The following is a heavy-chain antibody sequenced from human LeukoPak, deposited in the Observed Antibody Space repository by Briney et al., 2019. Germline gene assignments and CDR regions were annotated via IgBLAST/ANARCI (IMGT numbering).Heavy chain of an antibody. V-gene: IGHV5-51*01. D-gene: IGHD2-2*01. CDR3: ARVRWERYQLLPYGMDV. Sequence: GESLKISCKGSGYSFTSYWIGWVRQMPGKGLEWMGMIYPGDSDTRYSPSFQGQVTISADKSISTAYLQWSSLKASDTAMYYCARVRWERYQLLPYGMDVWGKGTSVTVSS. J-gene: IGHJ6*04. CDR1: GYSFTSYW. CDR2: IYPGDSDT.